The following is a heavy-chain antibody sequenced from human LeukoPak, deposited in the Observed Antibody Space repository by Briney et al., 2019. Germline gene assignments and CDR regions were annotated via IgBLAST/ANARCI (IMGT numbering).Heavy chain of an antibody. V-gene: IGHV4-61*01. Sequence: SETLSLTCTVSGGSVSGGSYYWSWIRQPPGKGLECIGYIHYSGSTNTNPSLKSRVTVSINTSQNQFSLKLSSVTAADTAVYYCARDGKNNWYFDLWGRGTLVTVSS. CDR1: GGSVSGGSYY. CDR3: ARDGKNNWYFDL. CDR2: IHYSGST. J-gene: IGHJ2*01.